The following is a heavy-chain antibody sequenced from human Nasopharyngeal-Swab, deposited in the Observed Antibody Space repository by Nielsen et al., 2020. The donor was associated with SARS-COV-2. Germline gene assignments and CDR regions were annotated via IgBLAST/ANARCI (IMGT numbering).Heavy chain of an antibody. V-gene: IGHV3-66*01. J-gene: IGHJ6*03. CDR2: IHADGTT. CDR3: ARARRNYYYYMDV. CDR1: GFTFTSQY. Sequence: GESLKISCVASGFTFTSQYMSWVRQAPGKGLEWVSLIHADGTTYHADSVKDRFTISRDSSKNTLYLQMNSLRAEDTAVYYCARARRNYYYYMDVWGKGTAVTVSS.